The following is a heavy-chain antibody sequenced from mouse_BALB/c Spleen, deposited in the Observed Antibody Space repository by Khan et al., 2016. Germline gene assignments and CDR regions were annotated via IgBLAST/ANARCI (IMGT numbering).Heavy chain of an antibody. CDR1: GYSIPSHYS. D-gene: IGHD3-1*01. Sequence: EVQLQESGPDLVKPSQSLSLTCTVTGYSIPSHYSWHWIRHFPGNKLEWMGYIPYSGSTNYNPSLKSRISITPDTSKNTFFLQLNSLTTEDTATYYCATSTSGYWYYFDYWGQGTTLTVSS. CDR3: ATSTSGYWYYFDY. CDR2: IPYSGST. J-gene: IGHJ2*01. V-gene: IGHV3-1*02.